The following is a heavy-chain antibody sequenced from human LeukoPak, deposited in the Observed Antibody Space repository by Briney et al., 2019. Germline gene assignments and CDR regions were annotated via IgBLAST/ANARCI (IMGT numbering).Heavy chain of an antibody. CDR3: VRLFGGVTTFDY. Sequence: GGSLRLSCAASGFTFSAYWMSWVRQGPGKGLDWMASINPDGSGTRYVDSVRGRFTISRDNAQNSLYLHMNSLSAEDTAVYYCVRLFGGVTTFDYWGQGTLITVSS. D-gene: IGHD4-17*01. V-gene: IGHV3-7*01. CDR2: INPDGSGT. CDR1: GFTFSAYW. J-gene: IGHJ4*02.